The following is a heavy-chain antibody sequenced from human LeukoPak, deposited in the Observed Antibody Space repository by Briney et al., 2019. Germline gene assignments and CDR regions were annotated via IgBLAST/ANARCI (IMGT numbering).Heavy chain of an antibody. CDR3: ASRRFGGNWLDP. Sequence: ASVKVSCKASGYTFTSYDINWVRQATGQGLEWMGWMNPNSGNTGYAQKFQGRVTMTRNTSISTAYMELSSLRSEDTAVYYCASRRFGGNWLDPWGQGTLVTVSS. D-gene: IGHD3-16*01. CDR1: GYTFTSYD. V-gene: IGHV1-8*01. J-gene: IGHJ5*02. CDR2: MNPNSGNT.